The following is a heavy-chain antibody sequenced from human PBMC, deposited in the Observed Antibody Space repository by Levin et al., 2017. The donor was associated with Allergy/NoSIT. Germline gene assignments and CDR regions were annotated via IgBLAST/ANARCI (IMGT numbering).Heavy chain of an antibody. D-gene: IGHD3-10*01. Sequence: GESLKISCAASGFTFSSYGMHWVRQAPGKGLEWVAVISYDGSNKYYADSVKGRFTISRDNSKNTLYLQMNSLRAEDTAVYYCAKDYKWFGGEHFDYWGQGTLVTVSS. J-gene: IGHJ4*02. CDR1: GFTFSSYG. V-gene: IGHV3-30*18. CDR3: AKDYKWFGGEHFDY. CDR2: ISYDGSNK.